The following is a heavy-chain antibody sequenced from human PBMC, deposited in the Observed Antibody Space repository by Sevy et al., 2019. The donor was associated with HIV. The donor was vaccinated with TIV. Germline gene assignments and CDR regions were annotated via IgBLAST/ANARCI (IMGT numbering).Heavy chain of an antibody. CDR2: MSPNTGAT. CDR3: ASGGNGDFWSYEYYYYGMDV. J-gene: IGHJ6*02. V-gene: IGHV1-8*01. Sequence: ASVKVSCEASGYTFTSYDINWVRQATGQGLEWMGWMSPNTGATGFAQKFQGRVNLTRDTSITTAYMELSSLTYEDTAVYYCASGGNGDFWSYEYYYYGMDVWGQGTTVTVSS. D-gene: IGHD3-3*01. CDR1: GYTFTSYD.